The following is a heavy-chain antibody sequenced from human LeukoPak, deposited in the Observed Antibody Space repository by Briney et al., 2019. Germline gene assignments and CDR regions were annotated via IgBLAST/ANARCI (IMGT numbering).Heavy chain of an antibody. J-gene: IGHJ4*02. CDR2: INHSGST. D-gene: IGHD4-17*01. CDR3: ARVSHTVTTDLDY. V-gene: IGHV4-39*07. CDR1: GGSISSSTYY. Sequence: SETLSLTCTVSGGSISSSTYYWGWIRQPPGKGLEWIGEINHSGSTNYNPSLKSRVTISVDTSKNQFSLKLSSVTAADTAVYYCARVSHTVTTDLDYWGQGTLVTVSS.